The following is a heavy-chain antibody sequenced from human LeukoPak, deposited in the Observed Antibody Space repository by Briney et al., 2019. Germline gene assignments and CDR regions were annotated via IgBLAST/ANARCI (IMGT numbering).Heavy chain of an antibody. CDR3: ARDAGYVRFDF. J-gene: IGHJ4*02. CDR1: GFTFSNHA. V-gene: IGHV3-23*01. D-gene: IGHD5-18*01. Sequence: GGSLRLSCAASGFTFSNHAMSWVRQAPGKGLEWVSAISGSGGSTYYADSVKGRFTISRDNSRNTLYLQMGSLRAEDMAVYYCARDAGYVRFDFWGQGTLATVSS. CDR2: ISGSGGST.